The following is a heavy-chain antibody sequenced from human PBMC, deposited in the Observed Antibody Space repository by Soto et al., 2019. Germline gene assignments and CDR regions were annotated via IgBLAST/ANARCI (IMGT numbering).Heavy chain of an antibody. D-gene: IGHD6-19*01. V-gene: IGHV3-33*01. CDR2: IGYDGSNK. Sequence: QVQLVESGGGVVQPGRSLRLSCAASGFTFSSYGMHWVRQAPGKGLELVAVIGYDGSNKDYADSVKGRFTIYRENSKNTLDLQRNSLRAEDTAVYYCARDQGSDSSGWDLLGWGQGTLVTVSS. CDR3: ARDQGSDSSGWDLLG. J-gene: IGHJ4*02. CDR1: GFTFSSYG.